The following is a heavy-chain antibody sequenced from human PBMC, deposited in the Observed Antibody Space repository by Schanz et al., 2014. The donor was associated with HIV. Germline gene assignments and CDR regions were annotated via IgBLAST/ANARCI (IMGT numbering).Heavy chain of an antibody. V-gene: IGHV3-30*04. CDR1: RFTFSSYA. J-gene: IGHJ4*02. CDR2: TSYVANNE. CDR3: AKDGYSSAYYIDY. Sequence: VQLLEFGGGSVRPGESLRLSCAASRFTFSSYAMSWVRQAPGKGLEWVAVTSYVANNEKYADSVKGRFTVSRDTSKNTVFLQMNSLTVEDTAMYYCAKDGYSSAYYIDYWGQGTLVTVSS. D-gene: IGHD3-22*01.